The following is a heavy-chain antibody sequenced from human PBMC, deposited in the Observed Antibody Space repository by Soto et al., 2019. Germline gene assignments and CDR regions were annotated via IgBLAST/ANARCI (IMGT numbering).Heavy chain of an antibody. Sequence: GGSLRLSCAASGFTFNSYALSWVRQAPGKGLEWVSSISGRGGITYYADSVKGRFTISRDNSKNTLFLQMHSLRADDTALYYCARDLSTISGVTVDYFDFWGQGTQVTVSS. CDR1: GFTFNSYA. V-gene: IGHV3-23*01. J-gene: IGHJ4*02. CDR3: ARDLSTISGVTVDYFDF. CDR2: ISGRGGIT. D-gene: IGHD3-3*01.